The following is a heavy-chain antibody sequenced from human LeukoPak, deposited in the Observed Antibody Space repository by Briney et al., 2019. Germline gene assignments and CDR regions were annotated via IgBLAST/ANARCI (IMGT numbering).Heavy chain of an antibody. CDR3: ARGATRDFDY. CDR1: GFTFSSYS. J-gene: IGHJ4*02. D-gene: IGHD2-15*01. V-gene: IGHV3-21*04. CDR2: ISSSSSYI. Sequence: GGSLRLSCAASGFTFSSYSMNWVRQAPGKGLEWVSSISSSSSYIYYADSVKGRSTISRDNAKNSLYLQMNSLRAEDTAMYYCARGATRDFDYWGQGTLVPVSS.